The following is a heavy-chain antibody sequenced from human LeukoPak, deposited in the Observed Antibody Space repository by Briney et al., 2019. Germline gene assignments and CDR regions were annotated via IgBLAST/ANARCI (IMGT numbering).Heavy chain of an antibody. CDR2: IYTSGSS. J-gene: IGHJ4*02. CDR1: GGSISSYY. D-gene: IGHD4-23*01. V-gene: IGHV4-4*07. CDR3: AREDNYGGNSGQMGY. Sequence: SETLSLTCTVSGGSISSYYWSWIRQPAGKGLEWIGRIYTSGSSNYNPSLKSRVTMSVDTSKNQFSLKLSSVTAADTAVYYCAREDNYGGNSGQMGYWGQGTLVTVSS.